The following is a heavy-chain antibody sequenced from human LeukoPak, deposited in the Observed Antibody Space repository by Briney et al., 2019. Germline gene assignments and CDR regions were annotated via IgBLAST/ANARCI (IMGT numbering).Heavy chain of an antibody. V-gene: IGHV3-30-3*01. CDR3: ARDSDDYVWGSYRYRTHLDY. CDR1: GFTFSSYA. J-gene: IGHJ4*02. CDR2: ISYDGSNK. Sequence: PGRSLRLSCAAAGFTFSSYAMHWVRQAPGKGLGWVAVISYDGSNKYYADSVKGRFTISRDNSKNTLYLQMNSLRAEATAVYYCARDSDDYVWGSYRYRTHLDYWGQGTLVTVSS. D-gene: IGHD3-16*02.